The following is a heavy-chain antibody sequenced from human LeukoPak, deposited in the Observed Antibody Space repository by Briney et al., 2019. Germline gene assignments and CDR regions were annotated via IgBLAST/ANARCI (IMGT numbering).Heavy chain of an antibody. V-gene: IGHV4-34*01. J-gene: IGHJ6*02. D-gene: IGHD6-19*01. Sequence: PSETLSLTCAVYGGXFSGYYWSWIRQPPGKGLEWIGLINHSGSTNYNPSIKSRVTISVDTSKNQFSLKLSSVTTADTAVHYCASRGSRRVSGWPPTAGGVRGSYYYGMDVWGQGTTVTVSS. CDR1: GGXFSGYY. CDR3: ASRGSRRVSGWPPTAGGVRGSYYYGMDV. CDR2: INHSGST.